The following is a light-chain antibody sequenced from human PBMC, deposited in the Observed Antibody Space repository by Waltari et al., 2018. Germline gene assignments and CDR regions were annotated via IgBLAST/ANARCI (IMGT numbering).Light chain of an antibody. Sequence: DIQMTQSPSSLSASAGDRVTITCRASQGISTYLNWYQQKPGKAPKRLIYAASSLESGVPSRFSGSGSGTDFTLTISSLQPEDFATYYCLQYNSNPPTFGGGTKVEIK. V-gene: IGKV1-17*01. CDR2: AAS. J-gene: IGKJ4*01. CDR3: LQYNSNPPT. CDR1: QGISTY.